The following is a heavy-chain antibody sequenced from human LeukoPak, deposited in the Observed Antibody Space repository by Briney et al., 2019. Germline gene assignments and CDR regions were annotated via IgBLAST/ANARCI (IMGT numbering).Heavy chain of an antibody. D-gene: IGHD4-23*01. CDR1: GFTFSDYY. CDR2: ISSSGSTI. CDR3: ARLGVSTVVTPGTHASWFDP. Sequence: GGSLRLSCAASGFTFSDYYMSWIRQAPGKGLEWVSYISSSGSTIYYADSVKGRFTISRDNAKNSLYLQMNSLRAEDTAVYYCARLGVSTVVTPGTHASWFDPWGQGTLVTVSS. J-gene: IGHJ5*02. V-gene: IGHV3-11*01.